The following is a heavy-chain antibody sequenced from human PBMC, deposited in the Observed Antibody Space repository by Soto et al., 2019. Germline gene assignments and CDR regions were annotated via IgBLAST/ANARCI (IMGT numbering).Heavy chain of an antibody. CDR1: GFTFRRFL. CDR2: INSNVHSS. CDR3: ARVPALDFCRRTSCLYYFDY. V-gene: IGHV3-23*05. Sequence: GGSLRLSCVASGFTFRRFLMSWVRQALGKRLERSPTINSNVHSSYYADSVKRTFTISRYNPKSSLYLQVSSLRADDTAVYYCARVPALDFCRRTSCLYYFDYWGQGALVTVSA. J-gene: IGHJ4*02. D-gene: IGHD2-2*01.